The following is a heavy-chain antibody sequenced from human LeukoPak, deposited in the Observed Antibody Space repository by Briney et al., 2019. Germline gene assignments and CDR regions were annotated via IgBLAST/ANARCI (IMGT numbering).Heavy chain of an antibody. V-gene: IGHV3-48*01. CDR2: ITGSSSTI. CDR3: ARPLRSSGYHRFDY. Sequence: GGSLRLSCAASGFTFSTYSMNWVRQAPGKGLEWISYITGSSSTIYYADSVKGRFTISRDNAKNSLYLQMNSLRAEDTAVYYCARPLRSSGYHRFDYWGQGTLVTVSS. CDR1: GFTFSTYS. D-gene: IGHD3-22*01. J-gene: IGHJ4*02.